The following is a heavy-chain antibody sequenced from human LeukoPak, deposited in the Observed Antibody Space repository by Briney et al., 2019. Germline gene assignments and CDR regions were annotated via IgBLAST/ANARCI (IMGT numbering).Heavy chain of an antibody. CDR1: GFTFSDYY. CDR3: AKGYDFWSGYPPFDY. V-gene: IGHV3-11*04. J-gene: IGHJ4*02. CDR2: ISSSGSTI. Sequence: SGGSLRLSCAASGFTFSDYYMSWIRQAPGKGLEWVSYISSSGSTIYYADSVKGRFTISRDNSKNTLYLQMNSLRAEDTAVYYCAKGYDFWSGYPPFDYWGQGTLVTVSS. D-gene: IGHD3-3*01.